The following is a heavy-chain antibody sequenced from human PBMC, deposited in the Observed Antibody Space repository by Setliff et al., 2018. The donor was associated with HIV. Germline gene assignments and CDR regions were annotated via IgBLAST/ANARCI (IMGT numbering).Heavy chain of an antibody. J-gene: IGHJ5*02. V-gene: IGHV2-5*01. CDR2: IYSNDDK. CDR1: GFSLSTSGVG. CDR3: AHEPPQSGARWFDP. D-gene: IGHD2-15*01. Sequence: ESGPTLVNPTQTLTLTCTFSGFSLSTSGVGVGWVRQPPGKALEWLALIYSNDDKYYSPSLQNRLTITKDTSKNQVVLTMTNMDPVDTATYYCAHEPPQSGARWFDPWGQGTLVTVSS.